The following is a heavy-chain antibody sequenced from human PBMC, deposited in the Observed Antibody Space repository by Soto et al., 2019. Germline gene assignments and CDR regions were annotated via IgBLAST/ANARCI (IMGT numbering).Heavy chain of an antibody. D-gene: IGHD5-18*01. V-gene: IGHV3-30-3*01. CDR2: ISYDGSNK. CDR1: GFTFSSYA. Sequence: QVQLVESGGGVVQPGRSLRLSCAASGFTFSSYAMHWVRQAPGKGLEWVAGISYDGSNKYYADSVKGRFTISRDNSKNTLYLQMNSLRAEDTAVYYCARAEVDTAMVDYWGQGTRVTVSS. J-gene: IGHJ4*02. CDR3: ARAEVDTAMVDY.